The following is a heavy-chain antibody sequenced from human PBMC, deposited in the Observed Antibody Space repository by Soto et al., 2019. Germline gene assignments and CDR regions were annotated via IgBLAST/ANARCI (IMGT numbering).Heavy chain of an antibody. V-gene: IGHV1-2*04. CDR3: ARDSAAACLVGDGYYYYYGIDV. Sequence: ASVKVSCKAPGYTFTGYYMHWVRPAPGQGLERMGWVNPNSGGTNYAQKFQGWVTVTRDTSISTAYMELSRLRSDDTAVYYCARDSAAACLVGDGYYYYYGIDVWGQGTTVTGSS. J-gene: IGHJ6*02. CDR2: VNPNSGGT. CDR1: GYTFTGYY. D-gene: IGHD6-13*01.